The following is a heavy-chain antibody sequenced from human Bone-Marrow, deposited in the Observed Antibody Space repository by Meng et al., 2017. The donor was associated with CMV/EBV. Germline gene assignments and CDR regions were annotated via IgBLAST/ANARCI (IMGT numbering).Heavy chain of an antibody. V-gene: IGHV3-30-3*01. J-gene: IGHJ2*01. CDR2: ISYDGSNK. CDR1: GFTFSSYA. D-gene: IGHD6-13*01. Sequence: GGSLTLSCAASGFTFSSYAMHWVRQAPGKGLEWLAVISYDGSNKYYADSVKGRFTISRDNSKTTLYLQMNSLRAEDAAVYYCATGSWSSAWYFDLWGRGTLVTVSS. CDR3: ATGSWSSAWYFDL.